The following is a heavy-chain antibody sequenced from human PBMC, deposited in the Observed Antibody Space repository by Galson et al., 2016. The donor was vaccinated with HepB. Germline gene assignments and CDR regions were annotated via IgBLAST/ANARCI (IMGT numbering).Heavy chain of an antibody. CDR2: ISSVGGHT. V-gene: IGHV3-23*01. CDR3: ANTWGSSDYPKVFDL. Sequence: SLRLSCAASGFTFSNYAMSWVRQGPVKGLEWVSTISSVGGHTYYADSVKGRFTISSDNSQSIVYLQMNSQRVEDTALYYCANTWGSSDYPKVFDLWGQGTTVTVSS. CDR1: GFTFSNYA. J-gene: IGHJ3*01. D-gene: IGHD3-16*01.